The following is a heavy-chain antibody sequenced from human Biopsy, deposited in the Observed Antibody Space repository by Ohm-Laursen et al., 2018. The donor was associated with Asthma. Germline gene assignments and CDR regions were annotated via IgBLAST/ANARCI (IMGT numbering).Heavy chain of an antibody. Sequence: SSVKVSCKASGYTFIRFAIHWVRQAPGQRLEWMGWVNTGNGDTKYSQKFQGRVTITRDTSASTAYMELRSLRSEDTATYYCARTYYDFLTGQVKDVFGVWGQGTMVTVSS. J-gene: IGHJ3*01. CDR3: ARTYYDFLTGQVKDVFGV. V-gene: IGHV1-3*04. CDR2: VNTGNGDT. CDR1: GYTFIRFA. D-gene: IGHD3-9*01.